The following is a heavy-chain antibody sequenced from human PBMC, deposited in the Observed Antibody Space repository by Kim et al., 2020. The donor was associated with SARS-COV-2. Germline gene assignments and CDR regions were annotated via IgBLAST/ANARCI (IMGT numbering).Heavy chain of an antibody. CDR3: AKDRITYSSGWYVSG. Sequence: DSVKGRFTISRDNSKNTLYLQMNSLRAEDTAVYYCAKDRITYSSGWYVSGWGQGTLVTVSS. V-gene: IGHV3-30*02. D-gene: IGHD6-19*01. J-gene: IGHJ4*02.